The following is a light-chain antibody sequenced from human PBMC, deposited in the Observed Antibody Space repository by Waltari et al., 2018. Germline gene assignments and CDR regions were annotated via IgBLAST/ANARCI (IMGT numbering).Light chain of an antibody. J-gene: IGLJ2*01. CDR1: KVGSKS. V-gene: IGLV3-21*01. CDR3: QVWDSGRDQVV. CDR2: YDS. Sequence: SYELTQAPSVSVAPGKTATITCGGNKVGSKSVHWFQQKTGQAHVLVIYYDSDRPSGIPVRFSGSNTGNTATLTISRVEAGDEADYYCQVWDSGRDQVVFGGGTKLAVL.